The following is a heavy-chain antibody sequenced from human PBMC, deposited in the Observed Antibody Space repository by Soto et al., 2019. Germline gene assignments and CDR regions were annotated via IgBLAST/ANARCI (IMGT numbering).Heavy chain of an antibody. D-gene: IGHD4-17*01. CDR1: GDSMTGAN. V-gene: IGHV4-59*01. J-gene: IGHJ4*02. CDR2: IDYSGST. CDR3: TRARYGDHFDS. Sequence: QVQLQESGPGLLKPSETLSLTCSVSGDSMTGANWGWFRQSPEKGLEWIGYIDYSGSTNYNPSLRSRITITIDTSSNQFSLNLASVTAADAAVYCCTRARYGDHFDSWGQGTLVTVSS.